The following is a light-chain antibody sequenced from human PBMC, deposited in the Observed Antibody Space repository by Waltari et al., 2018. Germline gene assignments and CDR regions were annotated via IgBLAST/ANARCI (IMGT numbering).Light chain of an antibody. CDR2: GAS. Sequence: VVTQTPLSLSVTPGQSASISCKSSQTLLHTDGKTYLFWFFQRPGQSPQLLIYGASSRFSGVPDRFSGSGSGTEFTLRISRVEADDVGLYYCMQGLHLPFTFGPGTKVDF. CDR1: QTLLHTDGKTY. J-gene: IGKJ3*01. V-gene: IGKV2-29*02. CDR3: MQGLHLPFT.